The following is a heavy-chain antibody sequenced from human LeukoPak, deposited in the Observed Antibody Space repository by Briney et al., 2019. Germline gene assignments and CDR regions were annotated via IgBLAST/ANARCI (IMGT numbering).Heavy chain of an antibody. CDR2: INPSGGST. V-gene: IGHV1-46*01. Sequence: ASVKVSCKASVYTFTSYYMHWVRQAPGQGLEWMGRINPSGGSTSYAQKFQGRVTMTRDTSTSTVYMELRSLRSEDTAVYYCARDSGGNRSYWYFDLWGRGTLVTVSS. D-gene: IGHD4-23*01. J-gene: IGHJ2*01. CDR3: ARDSGGNRSYWYFDL. CDR1: VYTFTSYY.